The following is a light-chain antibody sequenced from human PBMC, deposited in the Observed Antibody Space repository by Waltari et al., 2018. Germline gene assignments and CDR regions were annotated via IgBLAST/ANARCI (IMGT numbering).Light chain of an antibody. CDR1: QSVLYSSNNKNY. CDR3: QQYYSTPPT. J-gene: IGKJ1*01. CDR2: WAS. Sequence: DIVMTQSPDSLAVSLGERATINCKSSQSVLYSSNNKNYLAWYQKKPGQPPKLPICWASIRESGVPDRFSGSGSGTDFTLTISSLQAEDVAVYYCQQYYSTPPTFGQGTKVEIK. V-gene: IGKV4-1*01.